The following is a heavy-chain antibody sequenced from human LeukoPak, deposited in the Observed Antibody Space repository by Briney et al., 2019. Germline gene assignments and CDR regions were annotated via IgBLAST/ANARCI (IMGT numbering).Heavy chain of an antibody. J-gene: IGHJ4*02. CDR3: AKDLKSYANFDY. CDR1: GFTFSSYG. CDR2: ISFDGNIK. Sequence: PGGSLRLSCAASGFTFSSYGMHWVRQAPGKGLEWVAVISFDGNIKYYAGSVQGRFTISRDDSKNTLYLQMNSLRAEDTAVYYCAKDLKSYANFDYWGQGTLVTVSS. D-gene: IGHD3-16*01. V-gene: IGHV3-30*18.